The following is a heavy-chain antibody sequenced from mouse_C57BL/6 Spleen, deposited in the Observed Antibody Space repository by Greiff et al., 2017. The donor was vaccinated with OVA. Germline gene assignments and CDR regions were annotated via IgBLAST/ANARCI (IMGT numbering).Heavy chain of an antibody. J-gene: IGHJ2*01. CDR3: ARQITTVVDYFDY. CDR2: IDPSDSYT. Sequence: QVQLQQPGAELVKPGASVKLSCKASGYTFTSYWMQWVKQRPGQGLEWIGEIDPSDSYTNYNQKFKGKATLTVDTSSSTAYMQLSSLTSEDSAVYYCARQITTVVDYFDYWGQGTTLTVSS. V-gene: IGHV1-50*01. D-gene: IGHD1-1*01. CDR1: GYTFTSYW.